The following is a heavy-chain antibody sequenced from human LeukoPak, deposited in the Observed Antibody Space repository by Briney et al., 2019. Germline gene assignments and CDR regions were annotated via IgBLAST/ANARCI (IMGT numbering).Heavy chain of an antibody. CDR1: GGTFSSYA. CDR2: IIPILGIA. CDR3: ARRGIAVAGVNWYFDL. Sequence: SVKVSCKASGGTFSSYAISWVRQAPGQGLEWMGRIIPILGIANYAQKFQGRVTITADKSTSTAYMELSSLRSDDTAVYYCARRGIAVAGVNWYFDLWGRGTLVTVSS. V-gene: IGHV1-69*04. D-gene: IGHD6-19*01. J-gene: IGHJ2*01.